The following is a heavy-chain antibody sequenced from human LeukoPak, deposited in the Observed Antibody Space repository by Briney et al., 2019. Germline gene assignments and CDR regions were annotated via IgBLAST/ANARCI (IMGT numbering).Heavy chain of an antibody. CDR2: IIPILGIA. D-gene: IGHD1-26*01. CDR1: GGTFSSYA. Sequence: SVKVSCKASGGTFSSYAISWVRQAPGQGLEWMGRIIPILGIANYAQKFQGRVTITADKSTSTAYMELSSLRSEDTAVYYCARDIVGATLAFDPRGQGTLVTVSS. V-gene: IGHV1-69*04. CDR3: ARDIVGATLAFDP. J-gene: IGHJ5*02.